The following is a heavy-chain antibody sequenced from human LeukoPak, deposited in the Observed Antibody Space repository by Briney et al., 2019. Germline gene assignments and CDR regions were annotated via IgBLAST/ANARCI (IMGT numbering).Heavy chain of an antibody. CDR3: AKRDRHYGMDV. CDR1: GYTFTSYA. J-gene: IGHJ6*02. V-gene: IGHV7-4-1*02. Sequence: ASVKVSCKASGYTFTSYAMNWVRQAPAQGLEWMGWINTNTGNPTYAQGFTGRFVFSLDTSVTTAYLQISSLKAEDTAVYYCAKRDRHYGMDVWGQGTTVTVSS. CDR2: INTNTGNP. D-gene: IGHD5-24*01.